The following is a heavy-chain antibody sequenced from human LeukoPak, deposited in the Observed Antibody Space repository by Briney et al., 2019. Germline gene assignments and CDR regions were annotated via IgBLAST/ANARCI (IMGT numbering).Heavy chain of an antibody. Sequence: KPGGSLRLSCAASGFTFSSYNMNWVRQAPGKGLEWVSSISASSSYIYYADSLKGRFTISRHNAKNSLYLHMNSLRAEDTAVYYCAREDVTTFPYDYGIDPWGQGTLVTVSS. CDR3: AREDVTTFPYDYGIDP. V-gene: IGHV3-21*01. CDR1: GFTFSSYN. D-gene: IGHD4-17*01. CDR2: ISASSSYI. J-gene: IGHJ5*01.